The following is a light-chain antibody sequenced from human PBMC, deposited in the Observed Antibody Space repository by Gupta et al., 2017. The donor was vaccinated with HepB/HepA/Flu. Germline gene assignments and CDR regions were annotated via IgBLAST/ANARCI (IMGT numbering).Light chain of an antibody. V-gene: IGLV2-18*02. Sequence: QSAPTQPPSVSGSPGHSVTISFTGPSSDVGGYNRVSWYQQPPGTAPRLLIYEVSNRPSGVPARFSGSKSGNTASLTISGLQAEDEADYYCSSYTSASAYALFGGGTKVTVL. CDR1: SSDVGGYNR. CDR3: SSYTSASAYAL. CDR2: EVS. J-gene: IGLJ2*01.